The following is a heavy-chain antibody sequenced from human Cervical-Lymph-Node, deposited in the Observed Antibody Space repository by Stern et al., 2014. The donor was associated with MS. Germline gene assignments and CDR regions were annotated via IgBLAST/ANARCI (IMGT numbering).Heavy chain of an antibody. J-gene: IGHJ4*02. CDR2: IDWDDDK. CDR1: GFSFRSSGMY. V-gene: IGHV2-70*11. Sequence: ESGPALVKPTQTLTLTCTFSGFSFRSSGMYVSWIRQPPGKALEWLARIDWDDDKYYSTSLKTRLTISKDTSKNQVVLTLTNLDPADTATYYCARVGGVHHPYYFDYWGQGTLVTVSS. CDR3: ARVGGVHHPYYFDY. D-gene: IGHD2-8*01.